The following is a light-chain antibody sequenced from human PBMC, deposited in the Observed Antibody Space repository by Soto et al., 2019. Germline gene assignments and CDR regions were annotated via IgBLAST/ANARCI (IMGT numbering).Light chain of an antibody. CDR2: EVN. Sequence: QSALTQPASVSGSPGQSLSISCTGASSDIGRYNLVSWYQQHPGKAPKLMIFEVNKRPSGVSHRFSGSRSGNTASLTISGLQAEDEADYYCCSDAGSDYVFGTGTKLTVL. CDR1: SSDIGRYNL. J-gene: IGLJ1*01. CDR3: CSDAGSDYV. V-gene: IGLV2-23*02.